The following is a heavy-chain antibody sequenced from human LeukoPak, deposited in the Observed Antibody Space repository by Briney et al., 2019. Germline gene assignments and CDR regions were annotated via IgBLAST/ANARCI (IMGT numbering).Heavy chain of an antibody. Sequence: PSETLPLTCTVSGYSISSGYFWAWIRQPPGKGLEWIGAFYHSGNTYYNPSLKNRVTVSVDTSKNQFSLKLSSVTAADTAVYYCARTPHSSNSYFDYWGQGILVTVSS. CDR3: ARTPHSSNSYFDY. D-gene: IGHD2/OR15-2a*01. J-gene: IGHJ4*02. CDR2: FYHSGNT. V-gene: IGHV4-38-2*02. CDR1: GYSISSGYF.